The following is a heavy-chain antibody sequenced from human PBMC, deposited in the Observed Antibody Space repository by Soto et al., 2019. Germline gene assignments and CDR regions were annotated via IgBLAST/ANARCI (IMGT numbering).Heavy chain of an antibody. CDR2: INHSGST. D-gene: IGHD3-9*01. CDR3: ARGRGLRYGYYYYGMDV. V-gene: IGHV4-34*01. Sequence: SETLSLTCAVYGGSFSGYYWSWIRQPPGKGLEWIGEINHSGSTNYNPSLKSRVTISVDTSKNQFSLKLSSVTAADTAVYYCARGRGLRYGYYYYGMDVWGQGTTVTVYS. J-gene: IGHJ6*02. CDR1: GGSFSGYY.